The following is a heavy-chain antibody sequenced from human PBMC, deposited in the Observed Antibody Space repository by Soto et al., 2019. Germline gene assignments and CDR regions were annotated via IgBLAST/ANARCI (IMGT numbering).Heavy chain of an antibody. V-gene: IGHV4-31*03. CDR2: IYYSGST. Sequence: SETLSLTCTVSGGSISSGGYYWSWIRQHPGKGLEWIGYIYYSGSTYYNPSLKSRVTISVDTSKNQFSLKLSSVTAADTAVYYCARDSRGWGSGVFDYWGQGTLVTVSS. D-gene: IGHD7-27*01. CDR1: GGSISSGGYY. J-gene: IGHJ4*02. CDR3: ARDSRGWGSGVFDY.